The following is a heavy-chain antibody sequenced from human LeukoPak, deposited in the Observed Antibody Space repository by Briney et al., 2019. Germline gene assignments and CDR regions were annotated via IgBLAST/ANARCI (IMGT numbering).Heavy chain of an antibody. Sequence: PGGSLRLSCAASGFTVSSNYMNWVRQPPGKGLEWVANINQDGSEKYYADSVKGRFTISRDNAENSVSLQMHSVRAEDTAVYYCAELGITMIGGVWGKGTTVTISS. CDR1: GFTVSSNY. V-gene: IGHV3-7*01. J-gene: IGHJ6*04. CDR2: INQDGSEK. D-gene: IGHD3-10*02. CDR3: AELGITMIGGV.